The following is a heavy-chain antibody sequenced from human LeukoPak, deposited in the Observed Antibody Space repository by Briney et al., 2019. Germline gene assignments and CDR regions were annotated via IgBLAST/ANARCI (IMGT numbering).Heavy chain of an antibody. Sequence: SQTLSLTCTVSGGSISSGGYYWSWIRQPPGKGLEWIGYIYHSGSTYYNPSLKSRVTISVDTSKNHFSLKLSSVTAADTAVYYCARNRDGYNSFDYWGQGTLVTVSS. J-gene: IGHJ4*02. CDR2: IYHSGST. D-gene: IGHD5-24*01. CDR3: ARNRDGYNSFDY. V-gene: IGHV4-30-2*01. CDR1: GGSISSGGYY.